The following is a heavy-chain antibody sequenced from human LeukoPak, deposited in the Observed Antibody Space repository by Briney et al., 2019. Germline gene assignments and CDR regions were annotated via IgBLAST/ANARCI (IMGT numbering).Heavy chain of an antibody. Sequence: GGSLRLSCAASGLTFSSYAMHWVRQAPGKGLEWVAVISYDGSNKYYADSVKGRFTISRDNSKNTLYLQMNSLRAEDTAVYYCARARGYYDSSGYIYWGQGTLATVSS. CDR1: GLTFSSYA. CDR3: ARARGYYDSSGYIY. CDR2: ISYDGSNK. V-gene: IGHV3-30*04. D-gene: IGHD3-22*01. J-gene: IGHJ4*02.